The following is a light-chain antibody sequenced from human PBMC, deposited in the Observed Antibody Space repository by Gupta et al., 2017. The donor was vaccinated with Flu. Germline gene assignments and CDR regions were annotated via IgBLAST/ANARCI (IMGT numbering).Light chain of an antibody. CDR3: QQEGSSPLT. J-gene: IGKJ1*01. V-gene: IGKV3-20*01. Sequence: EIVLTQSPGTLSLSPGERATLSCRASRSVSSSYLAWYQQKPGQAPRLLIYAASGRATGIPDRFSGSGSGTDFTLTISRLEPEDFAVYYCQQEGSSPLTFGQGTKVEIK. CDR2: AAS. CDR1: RSVSSSY.